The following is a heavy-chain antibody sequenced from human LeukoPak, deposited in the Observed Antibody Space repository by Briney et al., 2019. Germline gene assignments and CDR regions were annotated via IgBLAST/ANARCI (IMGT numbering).Heavy chain of an antibody. V-gene: IGHV4-39*01. Sequence: SETLSLTCTVSGGSISSSSYYWGWIRQPPGKGLEWIGSIYYSGSTYYNPSLKSRVTISVDTSKNQFSLKLSSVTAADTAVYYCATKRDVDTADDAFDIWGQGTMVTVSS. CDR2: IYYSGST. D-gene: IGHD5-18*01. J-gene: IGHJ3*02. CDR3: ATKRDVDTADDAFDI. CDR1: GGSISSSSYY.